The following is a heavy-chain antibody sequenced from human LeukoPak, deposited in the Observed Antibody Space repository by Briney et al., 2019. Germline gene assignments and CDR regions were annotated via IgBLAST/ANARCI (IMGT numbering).Heavy chain of an antibody. Sequence: PGGSLRLSCAASGLTVSINYMSWVRQAPGKGLEWVSLIDSGGSTYYADSVKGRFTISRDNSKNTLYLQMNSLRAEDTAVYYCARVAFRSSSYISGIDYWGQGTLVTVSS. CDR2: IDSGGST. J-gene: IGHJ4*02. V-gene: IGHV3-53*01. D-gene: IGHD1-14*01. CDR3: ARVAFRSSSYISGIDY. CDR1: GLTVSINY.